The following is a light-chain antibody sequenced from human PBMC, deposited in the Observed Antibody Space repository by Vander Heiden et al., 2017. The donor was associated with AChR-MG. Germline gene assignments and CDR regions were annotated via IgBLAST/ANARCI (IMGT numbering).Light chain of an antibody. CDR1: SRAVVGYNY. CDR3: SSYTSSSTPYV. V-gene: IGLV2-14*01. J-gene: IGLJ1*01. CDR2: EVS. Sequence: QSALTQPASVSGSPGQSITIPCTGTSRAVVGYNYVSWYQQHPGKAPKLMIYEVSNRPSGASNRFSGSKSGNTASLTISGLQAEDEADYYCSSYTSSSTPYVFGTGTKVTVL.